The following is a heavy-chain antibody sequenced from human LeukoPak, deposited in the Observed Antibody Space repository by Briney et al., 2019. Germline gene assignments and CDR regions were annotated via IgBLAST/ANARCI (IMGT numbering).Heavy chain of an antibody. CDR2: INTDGWIT. D-gene: IGHD1-26*01. Sequence: FSXXXXAIHWVXXAPGKGLEYVSVINTDGWITYYADSVKGRFTISRDNSKNTVYLQMGSLRGEDMAVYYCTRDGGSFCDFDYWGQGALVTVSS. CDR1: FSXXXXA. V-gene: IGHV3-64*02. J-gene: IGHJ4*02. CDR3: TRDGGSFCDFDY.